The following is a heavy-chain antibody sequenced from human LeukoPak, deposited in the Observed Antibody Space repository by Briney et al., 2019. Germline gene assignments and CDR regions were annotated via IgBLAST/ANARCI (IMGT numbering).Heavy chain of an antibody. D-gene: IGHD3-22*01. Sequence: SETLSLTCAVYGVSFSGYYWSWIRQPPGKGLEWIGEINHSGSTNYNPSLKSRVTISVDTSKNQFSLKLSSVTAADTAVYYCARGRAIVVFYYYYGMDVWGQGTTVTVSS. J-gene: IGHJ6*02. CDR1: GVSFSGYY. CDR3: ARGRAIVVFYYYYGMDV. CDR2: INHSGST. V-gene: IGHV4-34*01.